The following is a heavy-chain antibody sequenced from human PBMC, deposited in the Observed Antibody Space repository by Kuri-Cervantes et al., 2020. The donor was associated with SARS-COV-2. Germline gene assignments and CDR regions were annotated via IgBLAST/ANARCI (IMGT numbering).Heavy chain of an antibody. D-gene: IGHD2-2*01. Sequence: GGSLRLSCAASGFTFKTYGMHWVRQAPGKGLEWVSAISGSGGSTYYADSVKGRFTISRDNSKNTLYLQMNSLRAEDTAVYYCAKDSPEIVVVPAAPLYFDLWGRGTLVTVSS. CDR1: GFTFKTYG. CDR2: ISGSGGST. V-gene: IGHV3-23*01. J-gene: IGHJ2*01. CDR3: AKDSPEIVVVPAAPLYFDL.